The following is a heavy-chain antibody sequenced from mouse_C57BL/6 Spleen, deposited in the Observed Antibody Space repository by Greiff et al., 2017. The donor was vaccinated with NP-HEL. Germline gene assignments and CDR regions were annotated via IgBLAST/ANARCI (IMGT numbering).Heavy chain of an antibody. CDR2: IDPENGDT. D-gene: IGHD2-1*01. CDR1: GFNIKDDY. J-gene: IGHJ3*01. CDR3: TTGYGNSFAY. Sequence: EVQLQQSGAELVRPGASVKLSCTASGFNIKDDYMHWVKQRPEQGLEWIGWIDPENGDTKYASKFQGKATITADTSSNTAYLQLSSLTSEDTAVYYCTTGYGNSFAYWGQGTLVTVSA. V-gene: IGHV14-4*01.